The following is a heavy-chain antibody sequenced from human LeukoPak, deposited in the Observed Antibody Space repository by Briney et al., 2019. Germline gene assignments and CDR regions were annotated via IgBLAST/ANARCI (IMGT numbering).Heavy chain of an antibody. V-gene: IGHV4-30-4*01. Sequence: PSETLSLTCTVSGGSVSGGNYFWTWIRQPPGKGLEWIGYMYYSGSTYYNPSLKSRVIISVDPSKNHVNLKLTSVSAADTAMYYCARATDAIFDWFDSWGQGTLVTVSS. CDR3: ARATDAIFDWFDS. D-gene: IGHD2-21*02. CDR2: MYYSGST. CDR1: GGSVSGGNYF. J-gene: IGHJ5*01.